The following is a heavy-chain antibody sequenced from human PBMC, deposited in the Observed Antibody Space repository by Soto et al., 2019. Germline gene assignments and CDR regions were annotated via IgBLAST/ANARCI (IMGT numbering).Heavy chain of an antibody. J-gene: IGHJ4*02. V-gene: IGHV4-59*01. Sequence: SETLSLTCTVSGGSISSYYWSWIRQPPGKGLEWIGYIYYSGSTNYNPSLKSRVTISVDTSKNQFSLKLSSVTAADTAVYYCARQDFYDYIFHYWGQGTLVTVSS. CDR3: ARQDFYDYIFHY. D-gene: IGHD3-16*01. CDR2: IYYSGST. CDR1: GGSISSYY.